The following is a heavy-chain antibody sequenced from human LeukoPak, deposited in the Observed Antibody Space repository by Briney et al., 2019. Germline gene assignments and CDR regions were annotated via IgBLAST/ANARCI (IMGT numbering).Heavy chain of an antibody. CDR2: MNPNSGNT. J-gene: IGHJ6*03. CDR3: AREGMYSSSWYYYYYMDV. V-gene: IGHV1-8*01. D-gene: IGHD6-13*01. CDR1: GYTFTSYD. Sequence: ASVKVSCKASGYTFTSYDINWVRQATGQGLEWMGWMNPNSGNTGYAQKFQGRVTMTRNTSISTAYMELSSLRSEDTAVYYCAREGMYSSSWYYYYYMDVWGKGTTVTISS.